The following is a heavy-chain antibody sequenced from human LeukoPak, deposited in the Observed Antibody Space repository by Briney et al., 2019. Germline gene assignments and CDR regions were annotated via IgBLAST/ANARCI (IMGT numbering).Heavy chain of an antibody. CDR3: TRDQLPPFGVEYYYYYMDV. J-gene: IGHJ6*03. V-gene: IGHV3-49*04. D-gene: IGHD2-2*01. CDR1: GFTFGDYA. Sequence: GGSLRLSCTASGFTFGDYAMSWVRQAPGKGLEWVGFIRSKAYGGTTEYAASVKGRFTISRDDSKSIAYLQMNSLKTEDTAVYYCTRDQLPPFGVEYYYYYMDVWGKGTTVTISS. CDR2: IRSKAYGGTT.